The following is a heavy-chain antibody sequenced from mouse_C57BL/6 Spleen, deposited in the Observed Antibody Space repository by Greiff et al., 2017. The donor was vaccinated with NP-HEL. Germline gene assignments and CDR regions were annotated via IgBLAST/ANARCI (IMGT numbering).Heavy chain of an antibody. CDR2: IYPSDSET. V-gene: IGHV1-61*01. D-gene: IGHD1-1*01. Sequence: QVQLQQPGAELVRPGSSVKLSCKASGYTFTSYWMDWVKQRPGQGLEWIGNIYPSDSETHYNQKFKDKATLTVDKSSSTAYMQLSSLTSEDSAVYYCARFLLGAMDYWGQGTSVTVSS. CDR1: GYTFTSYW. CDR3: ARFLLGAMDY. J-gene: IGHJ4*01.